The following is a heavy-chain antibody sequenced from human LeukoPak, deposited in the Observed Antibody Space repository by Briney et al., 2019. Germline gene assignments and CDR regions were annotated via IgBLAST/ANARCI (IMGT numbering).Heavy chain of an antibody. CDR2: VYYSGST. Sequence: KSSETLSLTCIVSGGSVSSGSYYWNWIRQPPGKGLQWIGYVYYSGSTNYNPSLKSRVTISLDTSKNQFPLKLNSVTAADTAVYYCARRGSGAPFDYWGQGALVTVSS. CDR3: ARRGSGAPFDY. D-gene: IGHD3-16*01. CDR1: GGSVSSGSYY. V-gene: IGHV4-61*01. J-gene: IGHJ4*02.